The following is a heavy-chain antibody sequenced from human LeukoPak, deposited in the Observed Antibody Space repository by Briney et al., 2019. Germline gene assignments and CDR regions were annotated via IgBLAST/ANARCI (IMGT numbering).Heavy chain of an antibody. Sequence: GALRLSCAASGFTVSSNYMSWVRQAPGKGLEWVSVIYSGGSTYYADSVKGRFTISRDNSKNTLYLQMNSLRAEDTAVYYCAKDSSGFIVYWGRGTLVTVSS. CDR3: AKDSSGFIVY. CDR1: GFTVSSNY. CDR2: IYSGGST. D-gene: IGHD3-22*01. V-gene: IGHV3-66*01. J-gene: IGHJ4*02.